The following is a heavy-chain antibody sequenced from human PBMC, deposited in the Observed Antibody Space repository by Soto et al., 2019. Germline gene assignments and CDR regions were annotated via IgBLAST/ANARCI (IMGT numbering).Heavy chain of an antibody. J-gene: IGHJ3*02. CDR2: MYYSGST. Sequence: SETLSLTCTVSGGSISSSSYYWVWIRQPPGKGLEWIGSMYYSGSTYYNPSLKSRVTISVDTSKNQFSLKLSSVTAADTAVYYCARHSRWPIDAYDIWGQGTMVTVSS. D-gene: IGHD2-15*01. CDR1: GGSISSSSYY. CDR3: ARHSRWPIDAYDI. V-gene: IGHV4-39*01.